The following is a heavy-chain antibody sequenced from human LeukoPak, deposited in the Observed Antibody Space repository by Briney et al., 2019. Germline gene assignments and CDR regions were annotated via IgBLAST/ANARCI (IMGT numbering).Heavy chain of an antibody. Sequence: GASVKVSCKASGYTFTSYGISWGRQAPGQGLEWMGWISAYNGNTNYAQKLQGRVTRTTATSTSTAYMELRSLRSDDTAAYYCARDEKADFWSGQIDPWGQGTLVTVSS. CDR3: ARDEKADFWSGQIDP. D-gene: IGHD3-3*01. V-gene: IGHV1-18*01. CDR1: GYTFTSYG. J-gene: IGHJ5*02. CDR2: ISAYNGNT.